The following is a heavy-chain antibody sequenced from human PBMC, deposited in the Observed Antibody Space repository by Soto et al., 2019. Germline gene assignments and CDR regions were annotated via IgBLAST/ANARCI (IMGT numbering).Heavy chain of an antibody. CDR2: IKQDGSEK. V-gene: IGHV3-7*01. J-gene: IGHJ4*02. CDR1: GFTFSSSL. CDR3: ASYKIGTTSQRFDY. Sequence: GGSLRLSCAASGFTFSSSLMSWVRQAPGKGLEWVANIKQDGSEKYYVDSVKGRFTISRDNAENSLYLQMNSLRAEDTAVYYCASYKIGTTSQRFDYWGQGTLVTVSS. D-gene: IGHD1-1*01.